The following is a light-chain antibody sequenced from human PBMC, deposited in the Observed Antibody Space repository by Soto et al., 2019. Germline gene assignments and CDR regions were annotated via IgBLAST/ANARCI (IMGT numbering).Light chain of an antibody. V-gene: IGLV2-14*01. CDR2: EVS. CDR1: SSDVGGYNY. CDR3: SSYTSSSLYV. J-gene: IGLJ1*01. Sequence: QSVLTQPASVSGSPEQSITISCTGTSSDVGGYNYVSWYQQHPGKAPKLIIYEVSNRPSGVSNRFSGSKSGNTASLTISGLQAEDEADYYCSSYTSSSLYVFGTGTKVTVL.